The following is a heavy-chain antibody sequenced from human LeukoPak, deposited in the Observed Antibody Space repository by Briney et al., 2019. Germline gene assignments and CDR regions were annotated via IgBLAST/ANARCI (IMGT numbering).Heavy chain of an antibody. D-gene: IGHD6-19*01. CDR2: TSYHGRNA. Sequence: GGSLRLSCAASGFSFYSFAMHWVRQAPGKGLEWVATTSYHGRNAYYADSVKGRFNISRDNSKNTLYLEMNSLRPEDTAVYYCARLYSSGWYYFDNWGQGTLVTVSS. V-gene: IGHV3-30*04. CDR1: GFSFYSFA. J-gene: IGHJ4*02. CDR3: ARLYSSGWYYFDN.